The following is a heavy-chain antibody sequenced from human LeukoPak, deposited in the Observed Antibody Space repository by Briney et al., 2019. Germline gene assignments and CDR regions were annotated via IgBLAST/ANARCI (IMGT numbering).Heavy chain of an antibody. J-gene: IGHJ4*02. V-gene: IGHV3-7*04. D-gene: IGHD4-17*01. Sequence: GGSLRLSCAASGFTFSSYWMSWVRQAPGKGLEWVANIKQDGSEKFYVDSVKGRFTISRDNDKNSLCLQMNSLRAEDTAVYYCARGYDYGDYVGDFDYWGQGTLVTVSS. CDR2: IKQDGSEK. CDR3: ARGYDYGDYVGDFDY. CDR1: GFTFSSYW.